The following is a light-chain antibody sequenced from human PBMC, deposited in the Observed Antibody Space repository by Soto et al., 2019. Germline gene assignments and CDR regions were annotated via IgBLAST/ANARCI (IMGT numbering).Light chain of an antibody. CDR1: QSVSSN. CDR3: QQYGSSLPT. J-gene: IGKJ1*01. V-gene: IGKV3-20*01. Sequence: EIVLTQSPGTLSVSPGERATLSCRASQSVSSNLAWYQQKPGQAPRLLIYGASTRATGIPARFSGSGSGTEFTLTISRLEPEDFAVYYCQQYGSSLPTFGHGTKVDIK. CDR2: GAS.